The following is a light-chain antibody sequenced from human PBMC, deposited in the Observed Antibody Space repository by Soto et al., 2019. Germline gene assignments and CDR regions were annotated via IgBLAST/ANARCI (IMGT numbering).Light chain of an antibody. V-gene: IGKV3-20*01. CDR3: QHYGNSRYT. CDR2: GAS. CDR1: QSVTSSY. J-gene: IGKJ2*01. Sequence: EVVLTQSPGTLSLSPGERATLSCRASQSVTSSYLGWYQQKPGQAPRLLMYGASSRATGIPDRFSGSGSGTDFTLTISRLEPEDFAVYYCQHYGNSRYTFGQGTKLEIK.